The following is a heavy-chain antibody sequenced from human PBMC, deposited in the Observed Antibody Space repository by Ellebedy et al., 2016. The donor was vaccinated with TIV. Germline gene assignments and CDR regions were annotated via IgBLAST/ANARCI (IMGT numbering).Heavy chain of an antibody. J-gene: IGHJ5*02. CDR2: IYPNGNT. V-gene: IGHV3-66*01. CDR1: GLTVSTNY. CDR3: ARGGTETSWNWFGP. Sequence: PGGSLRLSCAASGLTVSTNYMAWVSQAPGGGLDWVSIIYPNGNTYDEESVKGRFILSRANSKNTVYLQMNSLTAENTAIDDCARGGTETSWNWFGPWGQGTLVTVSS. D-gene: IGHD1-1*01.